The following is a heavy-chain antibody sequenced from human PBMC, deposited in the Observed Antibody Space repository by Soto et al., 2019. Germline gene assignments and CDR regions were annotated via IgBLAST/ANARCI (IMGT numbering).Heavy chain of an antibody. Sequence: QVQLVQSGAEVKKPGSSVKVSCKASGGTFSSYAITWVRQAPGQGLEWMGGIIPIFGTANYAQKFQARVTITADESTSTAYMELSGVRSEDTAVHYCARDRGPSGGHYPYWFDPWGQGTLVTVSS. CDR1: GGTFSSYA. J-gene: IGHJ5*02. D-gene: IGHD3-22*01. V-gene: IGHV1-69*12. CDR2: IIPIFGTA. CDR3: ARDRGPSGGHYPYWFDP.